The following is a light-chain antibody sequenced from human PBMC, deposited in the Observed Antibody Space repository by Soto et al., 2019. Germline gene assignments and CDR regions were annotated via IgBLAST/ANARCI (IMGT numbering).Light chain of an antibody. CDR3: SSYTSSSTL. CDR2: DVS. Sequence: QSALTQPRSVSGSPGQSVTISCTGTSSDVGGYNYVSWYQQYSGKAPKVMIYDVSKRPSGVPDRFSGSKSGNTASLTISGLQAEDEADYYCSSYTSSSTLFGTGTKLTVL. CDR1: SSDVGGYNY. V-gene: IGLV2-11*01. J-gene: IGLJ1*01.